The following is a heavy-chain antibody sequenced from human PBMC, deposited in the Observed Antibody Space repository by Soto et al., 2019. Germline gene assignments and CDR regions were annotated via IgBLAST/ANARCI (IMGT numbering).Heavy chain of an antibody. D-gene: IGHD3-16*01. CDR3: TRASSLDFDF. V-gene: IGHV3-49*04. CDR1: GFTFGNYA. J-gene: IGHJ4*02. CDR2: IRRNAYGGTT. Sequence: GGSLRLSCTTSGFTFGNYALSWVRQAPGKGLEWVGFIRRNAYGGTTDYAASVKGRFTISRDDSKSIAYLQMNSLRTEDTALYYCTRASSLDFDFWGQGTLVTVSS.